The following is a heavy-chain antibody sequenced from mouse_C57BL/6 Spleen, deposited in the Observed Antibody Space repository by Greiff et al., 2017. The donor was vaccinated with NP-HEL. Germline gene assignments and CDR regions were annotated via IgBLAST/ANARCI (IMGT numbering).Heavy chain of an antibody. CDR1: GYAFSSSW. J-gene: IGHJ4*01. Sequence: VKVVESGPELVKPGASVKISCKASGYAFSSSWMNWVKQRPGKGLEWIGRIYPGDGDTNYNGKFKGKATLTADKSSSTAYMQLSSLTSEDSAVYFCASLWLRDYAMDYWGQGTSVTVSS. D-gene: IGHD2-2*01. CDR2: IYPGDGDT. CDR3: ASLWLRDYAMDY. V-gene: IGHV1-82*01.